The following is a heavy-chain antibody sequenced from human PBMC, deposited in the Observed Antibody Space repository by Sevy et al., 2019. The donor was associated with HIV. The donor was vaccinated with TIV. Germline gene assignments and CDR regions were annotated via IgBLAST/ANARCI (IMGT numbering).Heavy chain of an antibody. CDR3: ARGGRLNNWFDP. D-gene: IGHD3-10*01. Sequence: GGSLRLSCAASGFTFSSYGMHWVRQAPGKGLVWVSRINSDGSSTSYADSVKGRFTISRDNAKNTLYLQMNSLRAEDTAVYYCARGGRLNNWFDPWGQGTLVTVSS. J-gene: IGHJ5*02. CDR1: GFTFSSYG. CDR2: INSDGSST. V-gene: IGHV3-74*01.